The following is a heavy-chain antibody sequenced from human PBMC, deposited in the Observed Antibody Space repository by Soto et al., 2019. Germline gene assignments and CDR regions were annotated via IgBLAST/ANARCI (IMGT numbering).Heavy chain of an antibody. Sequence: PGGSLRLSCAASGFTFSSYSMNWDRQAPGKGLEWVSYISSSSSTIYYADSVKGRFTISRDNAKNSLYLQMNSLRDEDTAVYYCARGYCSSTSCPSALDYWGQGTLVTVSS. J-gene: IGHJ4*02. CDR3: ARGYCSSTSCPSALDY. CDR2: ISSSSSTI. D-gene: IGHD2-2*01. CDR1: GFTFSSYS. V-gene: IGHV3-48*02.